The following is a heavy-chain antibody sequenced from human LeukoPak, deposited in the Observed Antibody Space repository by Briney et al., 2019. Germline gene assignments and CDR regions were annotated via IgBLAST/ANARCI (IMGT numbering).Heavy chain of an antibody. Sequence: GGSLRLSCAASGFTFSSYGMHWVRQAPGKGLEWVAVISYDGSKKYYADSVKGRFTISRDNSKNTLYLQMNSLRAEDTAVYYCARDSSRWSTFEYWGQGTLVTVSS. V-gene: IGHV3-30*03. CDR3: ARDSSRWSTFEY. D-gene: IGHD6-13*01. CDR2: ISYDGSKK. CDR1: GFTFSSYG. J-gene: IGHJ4*02.